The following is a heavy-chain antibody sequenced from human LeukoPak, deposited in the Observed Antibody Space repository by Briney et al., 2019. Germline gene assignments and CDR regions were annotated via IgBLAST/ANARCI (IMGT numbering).Heavy chain of an antibody. V-gene: IGHV3-53*01. D-gene: IGHD6-19*01. J-gene: IGHJ4*02. Sequence: GGSLRLSCAASGITVSSNYMTWVRQAPGKGLEWVSVLYSGGTTYYADSVKGRFTISRDNSKNTLYLQMDSLRVEDTAVYYCARDPPGIRVPGVWGRGTLVTVSS. CDR2: LYSGGTT. CDR3: ARDPPGIRVPGV. CDR1: GITVSSNY.